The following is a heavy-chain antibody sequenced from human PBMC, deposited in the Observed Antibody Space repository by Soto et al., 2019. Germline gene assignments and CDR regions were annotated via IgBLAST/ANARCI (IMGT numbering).Heavy chain of an antibody. CDR1: GFTFSSYA. CDR3: ARGDYYYDSSGYYSRLFDY. V-gene: IGHV3-30-3*01. J-gene: IGHJ4*02. D-gene: IGHD3-22*01. Sequence: QVQLVESGGGVVQPGRSLRLSCAASGFTFSSYAMHWVRQAPGKGLEWVAVISYDGSNKYYADSVKGRFTISRDNSKNTLYLQMNSLRADDTAVYYCARGDYYYDSSGYYSRLFDYWGQGTLVTVSS. CDR2: ISYDGSNK.